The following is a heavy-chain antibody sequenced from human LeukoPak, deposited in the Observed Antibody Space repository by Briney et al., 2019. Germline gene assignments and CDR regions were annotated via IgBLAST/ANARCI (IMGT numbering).Heavy chain of an antibody. Sequence: GESLKISCKGSGYSFTSYWIGWVRQMPGRGLEWMGIIYPGDSDTRYSPSFQGQVTISADKSISTAYLQWSSLKASDTAMYYCARLVGAPYYGDNEEEVWGQGTLVTVSS. J-gene: IGHJ4*02. CDR3: ARLVGAPYYGDNEEEV. D-gene: IGHD4-17*01. V-gene: IGHV5-51*01. CDR2: IYPGDSDT. CDR1: GYSFTSYW.